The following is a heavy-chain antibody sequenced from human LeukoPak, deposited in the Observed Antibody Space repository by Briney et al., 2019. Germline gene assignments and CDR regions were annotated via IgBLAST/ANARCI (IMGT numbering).Heavy chain of an antibody. V-gene: IGHV4-34*01. CDR1: GGSFSGYY. Sequence: SETLSLTCAVYGGSFSGYYWSWIRQPPGKGLEWIGEINHSGSTNYNLSLKSRVTISVDTSKNQFSLKLSSVTAADTAVYYCARGLETSYYDSSGYSSGAFDIWGQGTMVTVSS. D-gene: IGHD3-22*01. CDR3: ARGLETSYYDSSGYSSGAFDI. CDR2: INHSGST. J-gene: IGHJ3*02.